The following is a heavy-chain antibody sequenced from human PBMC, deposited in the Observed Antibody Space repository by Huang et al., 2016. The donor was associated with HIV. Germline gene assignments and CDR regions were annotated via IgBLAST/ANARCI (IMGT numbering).Heavy chain of an antibody. CDR3: ATKTAGMDI. J-gene: IGHJ6*02. CDR2: IKQDESEK. D-gene: IGHD1-7*01. Sequence: VESRGRSVQPGGSIKLSCVGSTFTFGAYWMSWVRQPPGKGLEGVANIKQDESEKYYVDSVKGRFNISRDNARKVLFLEMDDLRVEDTAIYFCATKTAGMDIWGQGTTVTVSS. V-gene: IGHV3-7*01. CDR1: TFTFGAYW.